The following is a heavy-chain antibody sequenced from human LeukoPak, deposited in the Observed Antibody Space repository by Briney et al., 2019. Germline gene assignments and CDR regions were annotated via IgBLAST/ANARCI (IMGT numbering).Heavy chain of an antibody. CDR2: ISYDGSNK. D-gene: IGHD6-13*01. Sequence: PGRSLRLSCAASGFTFSSFAMHWVRQAPGKGLEWVAVISYDGSNKYYADSVKGRFTISRDNSKNTLYLQMNNLREEDTAVYYCARDNPISAAGHGDAFDIWGQGTMVTVSS. J-gene: IGHJ3*02. V-gene: IGHV3-30*04. CDR3: ARDNPISAAGHGDAFDI. CDR1: GFTFSSFA.